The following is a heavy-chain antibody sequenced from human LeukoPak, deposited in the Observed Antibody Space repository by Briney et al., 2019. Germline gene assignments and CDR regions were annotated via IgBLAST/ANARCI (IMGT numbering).Heavy chain of an antibody. CDR2: INTNTGNP. Sequence: GASVKVSCKASGYTFTSYAMNWVRQAPGQGLEWMGWINTNTGNPTYAQGFTGRFVFSLDTSVSTAYLQISSLKAEDTAVYYCARDGGGGPYYYDGMDVWGQGTTVTVSS. CDR1: GYTFTSYA. CDR3: ARDGGGGPYYYDGMDV. V-gene: IGHV7-4-1*02. J-gene: IGHJ6*02. D-gene: IGHD3-16*01.